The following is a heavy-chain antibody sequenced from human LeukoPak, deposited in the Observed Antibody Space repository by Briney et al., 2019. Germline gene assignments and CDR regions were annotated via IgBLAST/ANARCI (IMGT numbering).Heavy chain of an antibody. CDR2: IIPIFGTA. CDR3: ARGGLGAYCSSTSCYTETYHDAFDI. D-gene: IGHD2-2*02. Sequence: SVKVSCKASGGTFSSYAISWVRQAPGQGLEWMGRIIPIFGTANYAQKFQGRVTITADESTSTAYMELSSLRSEDTAVYHCARGGLGAYCSSTSCYTETYHDAFDIWGQGTMVTVSS. CDR1: GGTFSSYA. V-gene: IGHV1-69*15. J-gene: IGHJ3*02.